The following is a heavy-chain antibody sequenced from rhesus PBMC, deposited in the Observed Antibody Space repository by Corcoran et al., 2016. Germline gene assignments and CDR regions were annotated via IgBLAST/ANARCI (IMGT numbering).Heavy chain of an antibody. D-gene: IGHD5-12*01. CDR3: AKAPGGYSYTFDY. CDR1: GVTFSSYW. CDR2: INSGWGNT. Sequence: EVQLVESGGGLAKPGGSLRLSCAASGVTFSSYWMNWVRQAPGKWLEWLSGINSGWGNTYYADSVTGRVTTSRVNSKNTLSLQMNILRAEDTAVYYCAKAPGGYSYTFDYWGQGVLVTVSS. J-gene: IGHJ4*01. V-gene: IGHV3S25*01.